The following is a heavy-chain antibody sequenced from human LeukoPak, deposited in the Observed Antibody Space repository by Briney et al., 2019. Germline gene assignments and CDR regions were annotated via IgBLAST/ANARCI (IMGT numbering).Heavy chain of an antibody. CDR3: ARVRGIAAAGGYYFDY. Sequence: PSETLSLTCAVSGGSISSSNWWSWVRQPPGKGLEWIGEIYHSGSTNYNPSLKSRVTISVDTSKNQFSLKLSSVTAADTAVYYCARVRGIAAAGGYYFDYWGQGTLVTVSS. CDR2: IYHSGST. D-gene: IGHD6-25*01. J-gene: IGHJ4*02. CDR1: GGSISSSNW. V-gene: IGHV4-4*02.